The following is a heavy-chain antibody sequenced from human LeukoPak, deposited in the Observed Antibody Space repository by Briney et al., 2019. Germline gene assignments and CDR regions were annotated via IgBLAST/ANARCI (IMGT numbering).Heavy chain of an antibody. D-gene: IGHD3-22*01. CDR3: AKDQIVTPPPYYYYGMDV. J-gene: IGHJ6*02. V-gene: IGHV3-30*18. CDR2: ISYDGSNK. Sequence: GGSLRLSCAASGFTFSSYAMTWVRQAPGKGLEWVAVISYDGSNKYYADSVKGRLTISRDNSKNTLYLQMNSLRAEDTAVYYCAKDQIVTPPPYYYYGMDVWGQGTTVTVSS. CDR1: GFTFSSYA.